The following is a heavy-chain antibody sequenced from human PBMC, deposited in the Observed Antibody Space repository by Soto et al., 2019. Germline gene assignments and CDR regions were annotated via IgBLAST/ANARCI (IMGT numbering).Heavy chain of an antibody. CDR2: MNHSGST. Sequence: SETLSLTCAVYGGSFSDYYWTWIRQSPGKGLEWIGGMNHSGSTNYNPSLKSRVTISVDTSKNQFSLKLSSVTAADTAVYYCARGVVPADYYDSSGYSPYFDYWGQGTLVTVSS. CDR3: ARGVVPADYYDSSGYSPYFDY. CDR1: GGSFSDYY. D-gene: IGHD3-22*01. V-gene: IGHV4-34*01. J-gene: IGHJ4*02.